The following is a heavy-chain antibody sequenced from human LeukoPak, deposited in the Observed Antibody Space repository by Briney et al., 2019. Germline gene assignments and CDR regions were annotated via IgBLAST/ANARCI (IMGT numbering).Heavy chain of an antibody. D-gene: IGHD1-26*01. CDR3: ARDGVAELMSALDY. CDR2: ISSTGSAI. J-gene: IGHJ4*02. V-gene: IGHV3-48*03. Sequence: QSGGSLRLSCAASGFTFSSYEIHWVRQAPGKGLEWLSYISSTGSAIYYADSVKGRLTMSRDNAKNSLYLQLNSLRAEDTAVYYCARDGVAELMSALDYWGQGILVTVSS. CDR1: GFTFSSYE.